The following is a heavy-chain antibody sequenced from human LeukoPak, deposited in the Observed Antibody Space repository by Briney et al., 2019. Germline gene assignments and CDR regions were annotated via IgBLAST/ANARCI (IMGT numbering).Heavy chain of an antibody. CDR1: GFTLSNYW. J-gene: IGHJ2*01. Sequence: PGGSLRLSCAVSGFTLSNYWMHWVRQAPGKGLVWISRTNSDGSSKTYADSVKGRFTISRHNAKNTLYLQMNSLSGKDTAVYYCVREDPRTGHWFFDLWGRGTLVTVSS. CDR2: TNSDGSSK. CDR3: VREDPRTGHWFFDL. V-gene: IGHV3-74*01.